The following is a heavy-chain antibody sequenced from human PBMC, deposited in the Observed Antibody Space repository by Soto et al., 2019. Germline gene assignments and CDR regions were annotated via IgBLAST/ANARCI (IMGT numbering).Heavy chain of an antibody. CDR3: ARVPSEYYHYSSGYLFDY. D-gene: IGHD3-22*01. Sequence: ASVKVSCKASGYTFSSYDISWVRQAPGQGLEWMGGIIPILGIANYAQKFQGRVTITADKSMSTAYMELRSLRSEDTAIYDCARVPSEYYHYSSGYLFDYWGQGTLVTVSS. CDR2: IIPILGIA. J-gene: IGHJ4*02. V-gene: IGHV1-69*10. CDR1: GYTFSSYD.